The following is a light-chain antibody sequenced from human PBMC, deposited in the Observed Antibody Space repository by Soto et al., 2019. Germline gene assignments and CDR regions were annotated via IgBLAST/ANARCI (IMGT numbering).Light chain of an antibody. CDR1: QSVSSNY. J-gene: IGKJ4*01. V-gene: IGKV3-20*01. Sequence: EVGLSQSPGTLSLSPGERATVSCRASQSVSSNYLAWYQQKPGQTPRLLIYGASSRATDIPDRFSGSGSGTDFTLTISRLEPEDFAVYYCQHYGTSTVSFGGGTKV. CDR3: QHYGTSTVS. CDR2: GAS.